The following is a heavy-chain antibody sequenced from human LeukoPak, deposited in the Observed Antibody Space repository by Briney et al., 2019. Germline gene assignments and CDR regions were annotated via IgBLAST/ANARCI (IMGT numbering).Heavy chain of an antibody. Sequence: VESLELSCKAIGYSFTNYWIAWVRQMPGKGLEWMGIIFPGDSDTTYSPSFQGQVTISVDNSISTAYLQWSSLKASDTAEYYCARTEYREYYYYIDVWGQGNTVTVSS. CDR1: GYSFTNYW. D-gene: IGHD2/OR15-2a*01. CDR3: ARTEYREYYYYIDV. J-gene: IGHJ6*02. V-gene: IGHV5-51*01. CDR2: IFPGDSDT.